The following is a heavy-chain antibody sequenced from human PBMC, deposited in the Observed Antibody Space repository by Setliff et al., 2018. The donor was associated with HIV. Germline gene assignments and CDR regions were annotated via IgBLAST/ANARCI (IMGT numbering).Heavy chain of an antibody. CDR1: GYTFSSYW. V-gene: IGHV3-7*05. D-gene: IGHD6-19*01. CDR3: AYMQWASNAWYSFDY. CDR2: IQQHGSEI. Sequence: GESLKISCAASGYTFSSYWMAWVRQCPGKGLEWVANIQQHGSEIHYVASVEGRFTISRDNAKNSLYLQMNSLRAEDTAVYYCAYMQWASNAWYSFDYWGQGALVTAPQ. J-gene: IGHJ4*02.